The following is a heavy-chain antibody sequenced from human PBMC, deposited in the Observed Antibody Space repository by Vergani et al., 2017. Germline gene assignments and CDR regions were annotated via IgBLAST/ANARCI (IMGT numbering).Heavy chain of an antibody. CDR1: GGTFSSYA. CDR3: ARGKHYYDFWSGTENYYYYYMDV. D-gene: IGHD3-3*01. J-gene: IGHJ6*03. V-gene: IGHV1-69*06. Sequence: QVQLEQSGAEVKKPGSSVKVSCKASGGTFSSYAISWVRQAPGQGLEWMGGIIPIFGTANYAQKFQGRVTITADKSTSTAYMELSSLRSEDTAVYYCARGKHYYDFWSGTENYYYYYMDVWGKGTTVTVSS. CDR2: IIPIFGTA.